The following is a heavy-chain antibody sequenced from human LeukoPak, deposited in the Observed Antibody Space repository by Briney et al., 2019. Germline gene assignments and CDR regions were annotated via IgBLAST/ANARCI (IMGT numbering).Heavy chain of an antibody. CDR3: AIYSSGWHVGAFDI. D-gene: IGHD6-19*01. CDR1: GFTFSSYE. V-gene: IGHV3-48*03. J-gene: IGHJ3*02. Sequence: GGSLRLSCAASGFTFSSYEMNWVRQAPGKGLEWVSHISRSGSTIYYADSVKDRFTISRDNAKNSLYLQMNSLRGEDTAIYYCAIYSSGWHVGAFDIWGQGTMVTVSS. CDR2: ISRSGSTI.